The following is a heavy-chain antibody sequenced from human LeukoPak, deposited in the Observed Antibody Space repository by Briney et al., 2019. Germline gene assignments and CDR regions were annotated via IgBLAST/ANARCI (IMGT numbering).Heavy chain of an antibody. J-gene: IGHJ4*02. V-gene: IGHV3-23*01. D-gene: IGHD4-23*01. CDR1: GFTFSSYA. CDR2: IGRYGGDI. CDR3: AKYAPPTTVVTRFFDS. Sequence: GGSLRLSCAASGFTFSSYAMTWVRQAPGKGLEWVSVIGRYGGDIHYADSVEGRFTISRDNSKNNLYLQMNSLRVEDTAIYYCAKYAPPTTVVTRFFDSWGQGTLVTVSS.